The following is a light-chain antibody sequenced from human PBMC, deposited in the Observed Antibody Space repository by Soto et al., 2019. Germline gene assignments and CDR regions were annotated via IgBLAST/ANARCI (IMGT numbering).Light chain of an antibody. CDR3: QSYDSSLSVWL. CDR2: GNS. J-gene: IGLJ3*02. Sequence: QPVLTQPPSVSGAPGQRVTISCTGSSSNIGAGYDVHWYQQLPRTAPRLLIYGNSNRPSGVPDRFSGSKSGTSASLAITGLQAEDEADYYCQSYDSSLSVWLFGGGTKLTVL. CDR1: SSNIGAGYD. V-gene: IGLV1-40*01.